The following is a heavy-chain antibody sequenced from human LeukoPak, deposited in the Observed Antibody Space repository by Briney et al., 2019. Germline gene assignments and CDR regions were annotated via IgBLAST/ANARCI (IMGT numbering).Heavy chain of an antibody. J-gene: IGHJ4*03. CDR2: ISSDGSYI. V-gene: IGHV3-21*01. CDR3: ASPHYCSGSSCCFGY. Sequence: SGGSLRLSCVASGLTFNNYNMNWVRQAPGKGLEWVSLISSDGSYIYYADSVRGRFTISRDNAKNSLYLQMNSLRAEDTAVYFCASPHYCSGSSCCFGYWGQGTLVTVSS. CDR1: GLTFNNYN. D-gene: IGHD2-15*01.